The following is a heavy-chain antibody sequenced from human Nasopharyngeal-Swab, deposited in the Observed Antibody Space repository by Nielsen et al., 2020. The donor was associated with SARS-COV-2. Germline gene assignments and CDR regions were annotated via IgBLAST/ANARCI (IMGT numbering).Heavy chain of an antibody. J-gene: IGHJ4*02. D-gene: IGHD2-21*02. CDR2: IIPIFGTA. CDR1: GYTFTSYD. Sequence: SVKVSCKASGYTFTSYDINWVRQAPGQGLEWMGGIIPIFGTANYAQKFQGRVTITADESTSTAYMELSSLRSEDTAVYYCARGHGGDCYCAFDYWGQGTLVTVSS. V-gene: IGHV1-69*13. CDR3: ARGHGGDCYCAFDY.